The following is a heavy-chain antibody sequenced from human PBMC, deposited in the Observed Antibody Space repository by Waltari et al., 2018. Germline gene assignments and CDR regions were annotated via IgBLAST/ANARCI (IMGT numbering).Heavy chain of an antibody. CDR1: NDSISSHDFY. CDR2: ICHTGGV. J-gene: IGHJ6*02. Sequence: QLQLQESGPGRVKPSETLSLTCIVSNDSISSHDFYWGWIRRPPGKGLEWIGSICHTGGVFYGPTLKRRVTISVGTSENRFSRGLTSVTATDTAVYYCARLRQESFYYYYGLDVWGQGTTVTVSS. V-gene: IGHV4-39*02. CDR3: ARLRQESFYYYYGLDV.